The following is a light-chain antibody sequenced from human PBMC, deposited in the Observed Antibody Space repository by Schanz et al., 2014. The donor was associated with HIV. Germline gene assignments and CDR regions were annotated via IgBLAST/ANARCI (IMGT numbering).Light chain of an antibody. J-gene: IGLJ2*01. CDR3: AAWDVNLNGPV. V-gene: IGLV1-40*01. CDR2: RND. Sequence: QSVLTQPPSVSGAPGQRVTISCTGNSSNIGAGYDVHWYQQLPGTAPKLLIYRNDQRPSGVPDRFSGSKSGTSASLAISGLQSEDEADYYCAAWDVNLNGPVFGGGTKLTVL. CDR1: SSNIGAGYD.